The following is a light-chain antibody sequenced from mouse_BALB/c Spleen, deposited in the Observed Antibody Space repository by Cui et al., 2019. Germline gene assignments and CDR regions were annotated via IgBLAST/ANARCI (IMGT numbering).Light chain of an antibody. V-gene: IGKV2-109*01. CDR3: AQNLKLFT. Sequence: DIVMTQDAFFNPVTLGTSAPISCRSSKSPLHSNGITYLYWYLQKPGQSPQLLIYQMSNLASGVPDRFSSSGSGTDFTLRISRVEAEDVGVYYCAQNLKLFTFSSGTKLEIK. J-gene: IGKJ4*01. CDR2: QMS. CDR1: KSPLHSNGITY.